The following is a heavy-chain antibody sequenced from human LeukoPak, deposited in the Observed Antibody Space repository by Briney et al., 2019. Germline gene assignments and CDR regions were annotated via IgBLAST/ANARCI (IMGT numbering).Heavy chain of an antibody. J-gene: IGHJ4*02. D-gene: IGHD3-3*01. CDR1: GFTFSSYA. Sequence: PGGSLRLSCAASGFTFSSYAMSWVRQAPGKGLEWVSAISGSGGSTYYADSVKGRFTISRDNSKNTLYLQMNSLRAEDTAVYYCARDFDYDFWSGYSVTPSMGYFDYWGQGTLVTVSS. V-gene: IGHV3-23*01. CDR2: ISGSGGST. CDR3: ARDFDYDFWSGYSVTPSMGYFDY.